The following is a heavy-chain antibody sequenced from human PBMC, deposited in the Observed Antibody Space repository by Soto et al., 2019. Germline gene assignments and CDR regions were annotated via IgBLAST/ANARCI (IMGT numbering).Heavy chain of an antibody. D-gene: IGHD2-2*01. CDR3: ASGDIVVVPAAIYYYGMDV. V-gene: IGHV1-18*04. J-gene: IGHJ6*02. Sequence: ASVKVSCKASGYTFTSYGISWVRQAPGQGLEWMGWISAYNGNTNYAQKLQGRVTMTTDTSTSTAYMELRSLRSDDTAVYYCASGDIVVVPAAIYYYGMDVWGQGTRVTVSS. CDR2: ISAYNGNT. CDR1: GYTFTSYG.